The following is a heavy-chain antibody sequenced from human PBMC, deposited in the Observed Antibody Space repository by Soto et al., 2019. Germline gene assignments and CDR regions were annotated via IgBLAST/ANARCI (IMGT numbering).Heavy chain of an antibody. CDR1: GYTFTSYG. J-gene: IGHJ6*02. CDR3: ARKGLGVYDYYGLDV. D-gene: IGHD2-8*01. CDR2: FSAYNGDT. Sequence: QVQLVQSGAEVKKPGASVKVSCKASGYTFTSYGITWVRQAPGQGLEWMGWFSAYNGDTNYAQKFQGRLTMTTDTSTSTAYMERRSLRSDDTAVYYCARKGLGVYDYYGLDVWGQGTTVTASS. V-gene: IGHV1-18*01.